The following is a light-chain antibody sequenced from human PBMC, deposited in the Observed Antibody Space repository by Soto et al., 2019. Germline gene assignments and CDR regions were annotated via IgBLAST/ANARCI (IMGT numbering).Light chain of an antibody. V-gene: IGKV3-15*01. CDR3: HQYNNWPPT. CDR1: QSVSRN. Sequence: EIVMTQSPATLSVSPGERATLSCRASQSVSRNLAWYQQKPDQAPRLLIYGASTRATGIPARFSGSGSRTEFTLTISSLQSGDFAVYYCHQYNNWPPTFGQGTKVEVK. J-gene: IGKJ1*01. CDR2: GAS.